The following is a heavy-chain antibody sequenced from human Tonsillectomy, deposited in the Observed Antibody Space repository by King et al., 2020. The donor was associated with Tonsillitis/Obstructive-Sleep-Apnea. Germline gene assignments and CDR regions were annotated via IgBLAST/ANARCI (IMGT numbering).Heavy chain of an antibody. CDR2: IKQDGSEK. CDR3: ARGVRFGTGGAEYFQH. Sequence: EVQLVESGGGLVQPGGSLRLSCAASGFTFSSYWMSWVRQAPGKGLEWVANIKQDGSEKYYVDSVKGRFTISRDNAKNSLYLQMNSLRAEDTAVYYCARGVRFGTGGAEYFQHWGQGTLVTVSS. CDR1: GFTFSSYW. D-gene: IGHD3-10*01. V-gene: IGHV3-7*04. J-gene: IGHJ1*01.